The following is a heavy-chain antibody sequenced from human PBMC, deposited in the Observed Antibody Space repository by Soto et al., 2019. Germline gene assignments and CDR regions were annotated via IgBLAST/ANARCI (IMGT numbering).Heavy chain of an antibody. D-gene: IGHD4-17*01. CDR2: MNPNSGNT. J-gene: IGHJ4*02. CDR3: ARTLYGDNVDY. V-gene: IGHV1-8*02. CDR1: GYALTSYY. Sequence: ASVKVSCKASGYALTSYYMHWVRQAPGQGLEWMGWMNPNSGNTGYAQKFQGRVTMTRNTSISTAYMELSSLRSEDTAVYYCARTLYGDNVDYWGQGTLVTVSS.